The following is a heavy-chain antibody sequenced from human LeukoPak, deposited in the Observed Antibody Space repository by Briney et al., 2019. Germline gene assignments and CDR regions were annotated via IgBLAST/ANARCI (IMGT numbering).Heavy chain of an antibody. D-gene: IGHD6-13*01. CDR1: RGSLSGYY. CDR2: INQSGST. J-gene: IGHJ4*02. CDR3: ARVISGYSSSWYFNY. V-gene: IGHV4-34*01. Sequence: SETLSLTCAAYRGSLSGYYWSWIRQPPGKGLEWIGEINQSGSTNYNPSLKSRVTISVDASKNQFSLKLSSVTAADTAVYYCARVISGYSSSWYFNYWGQGTLVTVSS.